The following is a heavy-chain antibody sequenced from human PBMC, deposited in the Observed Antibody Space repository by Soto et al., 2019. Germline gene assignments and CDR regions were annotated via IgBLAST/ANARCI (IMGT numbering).Heavy chain of an antibody. CDR2: ISAYNGNT. J-gene: IGHJ4*02. V-gene: IGHV1-18*01. CDR3: ARDAPPEDY. CDR1: GYTFTSYG. Sequence: QVQLVQSGAEVKKPGASVKVSCKASGYTFTSYGISWVRQAPGQGLEWMGWISAYNGNTNYAQKLQGRVTMTTDTATRTAYMAPRSLRSADTAVYYCARDAPPEDYWGQGTLVTVSS.